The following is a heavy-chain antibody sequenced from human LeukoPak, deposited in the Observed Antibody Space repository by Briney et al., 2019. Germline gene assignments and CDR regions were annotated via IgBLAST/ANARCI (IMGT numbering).Heavy chain of an antibody. D-gene: IGHD3-3*01. CDR2: MNPNSGNT. CDR3: ARGGNDFRSGYNWFDP. J-gene: IGHJ5*02. V-gene: IGHV1-8*01. CDR1: GYTFTSYD. Sequence: VASVKVSCKASGYTFTSYDINWVRQATGQELEWMGWMNPNSGNTGYAQKFQGRVTMTRNTSISTAYMELSSLRSEDTAVYYCARGGNDFRSGYNWFDPWGQGTLVTVSS.